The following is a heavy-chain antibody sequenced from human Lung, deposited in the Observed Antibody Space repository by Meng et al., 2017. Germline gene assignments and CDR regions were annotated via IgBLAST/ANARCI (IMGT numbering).Heavy chain of an antibody. Sequence: QVQLVQSGAEVKKPGASVKVSCKASGYTFTNHAMHWVRQAPGQRLEWMGWINAGNGNTKYLQKFQGRVTITRDTSASTAYMELSSLRFEDTAMYYCARDHSSGWYYFDYWGQGTLVTVSS. CDR3: ARDHSSGWYYFDY. J-gene: IGHJ4*02. V-gene: IGHV1-3*01. D-gene: IGHD6-19*01. CDR1: GYTFTNHA. CDR2: INAGNGNT.